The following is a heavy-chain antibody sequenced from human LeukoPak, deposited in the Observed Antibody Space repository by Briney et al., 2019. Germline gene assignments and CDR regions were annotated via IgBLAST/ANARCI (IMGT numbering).Heavy chain of an antibody. V-gene: IGHV3-23*01. CDR2: ISGSGGST. J-gene: IGHJ5*02. CDR3: AKEWSYYGSGSYGNNWFDP. CDR1: GFTFSSYG. D-gene: IGHD3-10*01. Sequence: GGSLRLSCAASGFTFSSYGMYWVRQAPGKGLEWVSAISGSGGSTYYADSVKGRFTISRDNSKNTLYLQMNSLRAEDTAVYYCAKEWSYYGSGSYGNNWFDPWGQGTLVTVSS.